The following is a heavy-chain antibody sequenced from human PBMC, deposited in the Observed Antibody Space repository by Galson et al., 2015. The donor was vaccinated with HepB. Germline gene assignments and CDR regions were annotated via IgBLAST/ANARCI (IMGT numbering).Heavy chain of an antibody. J-gene: IGHJ4*02. Sequence: SLRLSCAASGFTFSSYSMNWVRQAPGKGLEWVSAISGSGGSTYYADSVKGRFTISRDNSKNTLYLQMNSLRAEDTAVYYCAKAFTAAAPEDYWGQGTLVTVSS. CDR1: GFTFSSYS. CDR2: ISGSGGST. V-gene: IGHV3-23*01. D-gene: IGHD6-13*01. CDR3: AKAFTAAAPEDY.